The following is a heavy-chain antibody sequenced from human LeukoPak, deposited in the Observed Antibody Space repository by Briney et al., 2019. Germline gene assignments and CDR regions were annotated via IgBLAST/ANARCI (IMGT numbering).Heavy chain of an antibody. V-gene: IGHV4-61*01. CDR3: ARDRTGYCSSNSCSEGWFDP. D-gene: IGHD2-2*01. J-gene: IGHJ5*02. Sequence: SETLSLTCTVSGVSINSNSYYWGWIRQPPGKGLEWIGYIYYSGSTNYNPSLKSRVIISVDTSKNQFSLKLSSVTAADTAVYYCARDRTGYCSSNSCSEGWFDPWGQGTLVTVSS. CDR2: IYYSGST. CDR1: GVSINSNSYY.